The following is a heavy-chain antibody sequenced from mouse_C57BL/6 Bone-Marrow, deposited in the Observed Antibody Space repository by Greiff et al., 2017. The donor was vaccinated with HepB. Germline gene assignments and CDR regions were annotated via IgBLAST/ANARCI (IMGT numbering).Heavy chain of an antibody. J-gene: IGHJ1*03. CDR2: IYPGSGNT. D-gene: IGHD1-1*01. V-gene: IGHV1-76*01. Sequence: QVQLQQSGAELVRPGASVKLSCKASGYTFTDYYINWVKQRPGQGLEWIARIYPGSGNTYYNEKFKGKATLTAEKSSRTAYMQLSSLTSEDSAVYFWARANYGSRRYFDVWGTGTTVTVSS. CDR3: ARANYGSRRYFDV. CDR1: GYTFTDYY.